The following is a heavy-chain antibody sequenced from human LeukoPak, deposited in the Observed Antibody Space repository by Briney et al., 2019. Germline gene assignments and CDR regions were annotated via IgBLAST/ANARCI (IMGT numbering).Heavy chain of an antibody. CDR2: ILYSGRT. V-gene: IGHV4-39*05. Sequence: SSETPSLTCAVSGGSISSGGSYWGWIRQPPGKGLEWIGSILYSGRTSYNPSLMSQVTIAADTSRNQFSLRLSSVTDADTGVYYCAGYRSGTMFDSWGQGTLVTVSS. J-gene: IGHJ4*02. CDR3: AGYRSGTMFDS. CDR1: GGSISSGGSY. D-gene: IGHD6-19*01.